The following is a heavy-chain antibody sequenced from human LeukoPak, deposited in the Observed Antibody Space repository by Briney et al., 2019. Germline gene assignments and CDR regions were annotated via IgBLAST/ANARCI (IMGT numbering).Heavy chain of an antibody. D-gene: IGHD3-16*01. CDR2: INAGNGNT. J-gene: IGHJ4*02. Sequence: GASVKVSCKASGYTFTSYAMHWVRQAPGQRLEWMGWINAGNGNTKYSQKFQGRDTITRDTSASTAYMELSSLRSEDTAVYYCAREGLGELTLDCWGQGTLVTVSS. CDR1: GYTFTSYA. V-gene: IGHV1-3*01. CDR3: AREGLGELTLDC.